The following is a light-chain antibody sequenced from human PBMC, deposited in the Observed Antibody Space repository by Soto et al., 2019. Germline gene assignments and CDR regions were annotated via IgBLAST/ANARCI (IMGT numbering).Light chain of an antibody. CDR3: QSYDSSLSVVV. V-gene: IGLV1-40*01. CDR2: GNS. CDR1: SSNIGAGYD. Sequence: QSVLTQPPSVSGAPGQRVTIPCTGASSNIGAGYDVHWYQHLPGTAPKLPINGNSNRPSGVPDRFSGSKSGTSASLAITGLQAEDEADYYCQSYDSSLSVVVFGGGTQLTVL. J-gene: IGLJ2*01.